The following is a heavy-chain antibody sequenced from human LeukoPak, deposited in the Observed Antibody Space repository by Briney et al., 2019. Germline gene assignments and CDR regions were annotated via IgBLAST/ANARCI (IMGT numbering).Heavy chain of an antibody. D-gene: IGHD3-22*01. CDR3: ARDYDGSGYCPSY. CDR2: IWYDGSNK. CDR1: GFTFSHYG. J-gene: IGHJ4*02. V-gene: IGHV3-33*01. Sequence: GGSPRLSCAASGFTFSHYGIHWVRQAPGKGLEWVAVIWYDGSNKYYADSVKGRFTISRDNSKNTVYLQMNSLRAEDTAVYYCARDYDGSGYCPSYWGQGTLVTVSS.